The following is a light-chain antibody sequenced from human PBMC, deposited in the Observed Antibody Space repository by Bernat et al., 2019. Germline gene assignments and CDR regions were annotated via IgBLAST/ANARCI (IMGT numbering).Light chain of an antibody. CDR2: TAS. J-gene: IGKJ1*01. CDR1: QGIKND. V-gene: IGKV1-17*01. CDR3: LQHNSYPQT. Sequence: DIQMTQSPSSLSASVGDRVTITCRASQGIKNDLAWYQQKPGKAPKRLIHTASRLQSGVPSRFSGSGSGTEFTLTISSLQPEDFGTYYCLQHNSYPQTFGQGTKVEIK.